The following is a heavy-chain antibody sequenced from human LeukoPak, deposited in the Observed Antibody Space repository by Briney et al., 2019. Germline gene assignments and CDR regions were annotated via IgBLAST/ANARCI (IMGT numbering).Heavy chain of an antibody. D-gene: IGHD6-13*01. CDR1: GFTFSSYG. CDR2: IWYDGSNK. CDR3: AKIAGTRGDAFDI. V-gene: IGHV3-33*06. Sequence: GGSLRLSCAASGFTFSSYGMHWVRQAPGKGLEWVAVIWYDGSNKYYADSVKGRFTISRDISKNTLYLQMNSLRAEDTAVYYCAKIAGTRGDAFDIWGQGTMVTVSS. J-gene: IGHJ3*02.